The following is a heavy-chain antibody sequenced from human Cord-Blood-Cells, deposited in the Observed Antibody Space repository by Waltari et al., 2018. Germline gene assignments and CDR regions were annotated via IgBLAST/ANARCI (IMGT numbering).Heavy chain of an antibody. J-gene: IGHJ4*02. CDR3: ARVGLEWSYGYYFDY. CDR2: INHSGST. Sequence: QVQLQQWGAGLLKPSETLSLTCAVYGGSFSGYYWSWIRQPPGKGLEWIGEINHSGSTKYSPALQSRVTISVDTSKNQFSLKLSSVTAADTAVYYCARVGLEWSYGYYFDYWGQGTLVTVSS. V-gene: IGHV4-34*01. D-gene: IGHD3-3*01. CDR1: GGSFSGYY.